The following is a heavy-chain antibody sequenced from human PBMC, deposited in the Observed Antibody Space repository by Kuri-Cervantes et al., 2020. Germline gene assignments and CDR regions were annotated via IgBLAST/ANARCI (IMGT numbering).Heavy chain of an antibody. CDR1: GFTFSSYA. CDR2: INHSGST. V-gene: IGHV4-34*01. Sequence: GSLRLSCAASGFTFSSYAMSWVRQAPGKGLEWIGEINHSGSTNYNPSLKSRVTISVDTSKNQFSLKLSSVTAADTAVYYCARAGYSSSWSLDYWGQGTLVTVSS. D-gene: IGHD6-13*01. CDR3: ARAGYSSSWSLDY. J-gene: IGHJ4*02.